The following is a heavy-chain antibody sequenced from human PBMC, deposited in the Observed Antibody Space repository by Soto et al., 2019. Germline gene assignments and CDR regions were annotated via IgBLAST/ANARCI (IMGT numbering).Heavy chain of an antibody. Sequence: SETLSLTCAVYGGSFSGYYWSWIRQPPGKGLEWIGEINHSGSTNYNPSLKSRVTISVDTSKNQFSLKLSSVTAADTAVYYCARSYSSSWYEGFDYWGQGTLVTVSS. CDR3: ARSYSSSWYEGFDY. CDR1: GGSFSGYY. J-gene: IGHJ4*02. D-gene: IGHD6-13*01. CDR2: INHSGST. V-gene: IGHV4-34*01.